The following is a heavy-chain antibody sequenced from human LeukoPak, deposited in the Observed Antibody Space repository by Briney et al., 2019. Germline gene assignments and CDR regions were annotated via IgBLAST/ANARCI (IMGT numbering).Heavy chain of an antibody. V-gene: IGHV3-48*01. CDR1: GFTFSSYS. J-gene: IGHJ4*02. CDR3: ANGMVRGVIST. D-gene: IGHD3-10*01. CDR2: ISSSSSTI. Sequence: GALRLSCAASGFTFSSYSMNWVRQAPGKGLEWVSYISSSSSTIYYADSVKGRFTISRDNAKNSLYLQMNSLRAEDTAVYYCANGMVRGVISTWGQGTLVTVSS.